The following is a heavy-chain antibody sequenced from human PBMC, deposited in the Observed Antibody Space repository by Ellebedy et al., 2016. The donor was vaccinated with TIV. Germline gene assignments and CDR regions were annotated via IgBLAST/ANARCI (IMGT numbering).Heavy chain of an antibody. CDR2: IYYSGST. J-gene: IGHJ6*02. CDR1: GGSISSGGYY. Sequence: SETLSLXCTVSGGSISSGGYYWSWIRQHPGKGLEWIRYIYYSGSTYYNPSLKSRVTISVDTSKNQFSLKLSSVTAADTAVYYCAREVVGTAMAPLANYYYYYGMDVWGQGTTVTVSS. V-gene: IGHV4-31*03. D-gene: IGHD5-18*01. CDR3: AREVVGTAMAPLANYYYYYGMDV.